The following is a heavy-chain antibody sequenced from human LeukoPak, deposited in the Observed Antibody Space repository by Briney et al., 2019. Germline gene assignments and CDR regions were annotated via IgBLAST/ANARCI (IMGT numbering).Heavy chain of an antibody. CDR1: GGTFSSYA. CDR2: IIPIFGTA. J-gene: IGHJ4*02. V-gene: IGHV1-69*13. Sequence: ASVKVPCKASGGTFSSYAISWVRQAPGQGLEWMGGIIPIFGTANYAQKFQGRVTITADESTSTAYMELSSLRSEDTAVYYCATPLDSCYDSSGYPYYFDYWGQGTLVTVSS. CDR3: ATPLDSCYDSSGYPYYFDY. D-gene: IGHD3-22*01.